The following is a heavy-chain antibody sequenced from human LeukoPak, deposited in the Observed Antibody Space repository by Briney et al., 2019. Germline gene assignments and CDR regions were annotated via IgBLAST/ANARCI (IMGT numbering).Heavy chain of an antibody. J-gene: IGHJ6*03. CDR1: GGSFSGYY. Sequence: PSETLSLTCAVYGGSFSGYYWSWIRQPPGKGLEGIGEVNHSGATNYNPSLKSRVTISVDTSKNQFSPKLSSVTAADTSVYYCARGDPKTVVQGVLGIKYHYYYMDVWGKGTTVTVSS. V-gene: IGHV4-34*01. D-gene: IGHD3-10*01. CDR2: VNHSGAT. CDR3: ARGDPKTVVQGVLGIKYHYYYMDV.